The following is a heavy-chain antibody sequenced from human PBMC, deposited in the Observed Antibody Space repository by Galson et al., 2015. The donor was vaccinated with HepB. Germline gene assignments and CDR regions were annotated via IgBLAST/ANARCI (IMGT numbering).Heavy chain of an antibody. V-gene: IGHV1-2*06. Sequence: SVKVSCKASGYTFTGYYVHWVRQAPGQGLEWMGRIKPNSGDTNFAQKFQGRVTMISDTSITTAYMELSGLRSDDTAVYYCARERNSYYYDSTGYYYARFDTWGQGTLVTVSS. D-gene: IGHD3-22*01. CDR1: GYTFTGYY. CDR2: IKPNSGDT. CDR3: ARERNSYYYDSTGYYYARFDT. J-gene: IGHJ5*02.